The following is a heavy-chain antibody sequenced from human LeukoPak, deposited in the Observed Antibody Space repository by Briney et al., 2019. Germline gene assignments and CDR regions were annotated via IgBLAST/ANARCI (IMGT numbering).Heavy chain of an antibody. CDR1: GFTFDDYA. CDR2: ISWNSGSI. CDR3: AKDYSSGWPRGSAFDI. J-gene: IGHJ3*02. D-gene: IGHD6-19*01. Sequence: PGRSLRLSCAASGFTFDDYAMHWVRQATGKGLEWVSGISWNSGSIGYADSVKGRFTISRDNAKNSLYLQMNSLRAEDTALYYCAKDYSSGWPRGSAFDIWGQGTMVTVSS. V-gene: IGHV3-9*01.